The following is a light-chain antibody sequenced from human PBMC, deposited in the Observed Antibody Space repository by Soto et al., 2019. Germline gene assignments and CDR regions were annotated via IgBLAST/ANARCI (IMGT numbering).Light chain of an antibody. Sequence: EIVLTQSPGTLSLSPGQRATLSCRASQRLSASDIAWYQQKPGQAPKFLIYGVSSRATGIPDRFSGSGSGTDFTLTISRLEPEDFAVYYCQQYGSSPATFGQGTKVDIK. CDR3: QQYGSSPAT. V-gene: IGKV3-20*01. J-gene: IGKJ1*01. CDR1: QRLSASD. CDR2: GVS.